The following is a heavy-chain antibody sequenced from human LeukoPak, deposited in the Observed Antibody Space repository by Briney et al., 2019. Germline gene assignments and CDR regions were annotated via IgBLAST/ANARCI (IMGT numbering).Heavy chain of an antibody. CDR3: ARGEGGRTGSYSIPLYYYGMDV. J-gene: IGHJ6*04. D-gene: IGHD3-10*01. CDR2: IWFDGSNK. V-gene: IGHV3-33*08. Sequence: QPGRSLRLSCAASGFTFSSYGMHWVRQAPGKGLEWVAVIWFDGSNKYYADSVKGRFTISRDNSKNTLYLQMNSLRAEDTAVYYCARGEGGRTGSYSIPLYYYGMDVWGKGTTVTVSS. CDR1: GFTFSSYG.